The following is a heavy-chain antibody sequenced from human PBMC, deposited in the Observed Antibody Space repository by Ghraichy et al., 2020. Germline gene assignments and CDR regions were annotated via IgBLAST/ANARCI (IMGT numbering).Heavy chain of an antibody. CDR2: INQDGSEI. CDR3: ARENSGWSPDAFDV. J-gene: IGHJ3*01. CDR1: GFTFSSYW. Sequence: GGSLRLSCAASGFTFSSYWMTWVRQAPGKGLEWVANINQDGSEIYYVDSVKGRFTISRDNAKNSLFLHMNSLRAEDTALYYCARENSGWSPDAFDVWGQGTMVTVSS. V-gene: IGHV3-7*03. D-gene: IGHD6-19*01.